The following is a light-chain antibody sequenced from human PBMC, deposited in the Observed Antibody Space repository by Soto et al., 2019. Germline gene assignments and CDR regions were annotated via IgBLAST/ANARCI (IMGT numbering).Light chain of an antibody. V-gene: IGLV2-14*01. Sequence: QSALTQPACVSGSRGQSITISCTGTSSDVGGYNYVSWYQQHPGKAPKLIIYEVSNRPSGVSNRFSGSKSGNTASLTISGLQAEDEADYYCNSYTSKSTGVFGTGTKLTDL. CDR1: SSDVGGYNY. J-gene: IGLJ1*01. CDR3: NSYTSKSTGV. CDR2: EVS.